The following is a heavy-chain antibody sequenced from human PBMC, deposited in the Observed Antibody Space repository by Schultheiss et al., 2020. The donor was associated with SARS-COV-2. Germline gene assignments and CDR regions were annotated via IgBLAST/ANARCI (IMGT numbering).Heavy chain of an antibody. Sequence: SETLSLTCTVSGGSISSYYWSWIRQPPGKGLEWIGYIYYSGSTNYNPSLKSRVTISVDTSKNQFSLKLSSVTAADTAVYYCAKDPVGATRADIWGQGTMVTVSS. CDR1: GGSISSYY. D-gene: IGHD1-26*01. CDR2: IYYSGST. J-gene: IGHJ3*02. V-gene: IGHV4-59*12. CDR3: AKDPVGATRADI.